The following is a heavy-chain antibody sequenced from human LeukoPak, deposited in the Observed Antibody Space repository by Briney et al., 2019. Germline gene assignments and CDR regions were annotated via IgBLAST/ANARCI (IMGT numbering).Heavy chain of an antibody. Sequence: GGSLRLSCAASGFTFSSYSMNWVRQAPGKGLEWVSSISSTSTYIYYADSVKGRLTISRDNAKNSLYLQMNSLRAEDTAVYYCARIHIAVAGITDYWGQGTLVTVSS. J-gene: IGHJ4*02. CDR3: ARIHIAVAGITDY. D-gene: IGHD6-19*01. V-gene: IGHV3-21*01. CDR1: GFTFSSYS. CDR2: ISSTSTYI.